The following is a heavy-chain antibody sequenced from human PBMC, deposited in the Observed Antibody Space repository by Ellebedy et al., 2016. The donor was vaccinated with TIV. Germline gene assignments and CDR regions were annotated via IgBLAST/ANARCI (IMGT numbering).Heavy chain of an antibody. CDR2: INHSGST. V-gene: IGHV4-34*01. Sequence: MPSETLSLTCAVYGGSFSGYYWSWIRQPPGKGLEWIGEINHSGSTNYNPSLKSRVTISVDTSKNQFSLKLSSVTAADTAVYYCARGRRSARWLPYAFDIWGQGTMVTVSS. CDR1: GGSFSGYY. CDR3: ARGRRSARWLPYAFDI. D-gene: IGHD5-24*01. J-gene: IGHJ3*02.